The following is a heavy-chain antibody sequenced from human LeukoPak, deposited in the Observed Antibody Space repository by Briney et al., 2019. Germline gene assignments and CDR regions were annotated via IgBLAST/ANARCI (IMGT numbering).Heavy chain of an antibody. V-gene: IGHV1-18*01. CDR2: ISAYNGNT. J-gene: IGHJ1*01. D-gene: IGHD1-26*01. CDR3: ARSKVGATSLSYFQH. Sequence: ASVKVSCKASGYTFTSYGISWVRQAPGQGLEWMGWISAYNGNTNYAQKLQGRVTMTTDTSTSTAYMELRSLRSDDTAVYYCARSKVGATSLSYFQHWGQGTLVTVSS. CDR1: GYTFTSYG.